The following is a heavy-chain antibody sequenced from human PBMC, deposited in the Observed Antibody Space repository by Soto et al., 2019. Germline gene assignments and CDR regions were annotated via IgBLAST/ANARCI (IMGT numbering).Heavy chain of an antibody. CDR3: ARGDSSGYYYPLYYFDY. Sequence: QVQLQQWGAGLLKPSETLSLTCAVYGGSFSGYYWSWIRQPPGKGLEWIGEINHSGSTNYNPSLTRRVTISVDTSKNQFSLKLSSVTAADTAVYYCARGDSSGYYYPLYYFDYWGQGTLVTVSS. V-gene: IGHV4-34*01. J-gene: IGHJ4*02. CDR2: INHSGST. CDR1: GGSFSGYY. D-gene: IGHD3-22*01.